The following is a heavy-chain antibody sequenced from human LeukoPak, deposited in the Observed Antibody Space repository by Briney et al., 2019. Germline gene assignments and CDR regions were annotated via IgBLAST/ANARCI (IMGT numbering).Heavy chain of an antibody. V-gene: IGHV4-39*01. CDR3: ARIGAGTRAAALSYYYYYYYMDV. CDR2: IYYSGST. D-gene: IGHD1-1*01. Sequence: PSETLSLTCTVSGGSISSSSYYWGWLRQPPGKGLEWIGSIYYSGSTYYNPSLKSRVTISVDTSKNQFSLKLSSVTAADTAVYYCARIGAGTRAAALSYYYYYYYMDVWGKGTTVTVSS. J-gene: IGHJ6*03. CDR1: GGSISSSSYY.